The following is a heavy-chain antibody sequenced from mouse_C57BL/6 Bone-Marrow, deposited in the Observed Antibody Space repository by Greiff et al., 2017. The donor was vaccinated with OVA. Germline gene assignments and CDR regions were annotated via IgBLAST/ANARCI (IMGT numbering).Heavy chain of an antibody. Sequence: EVQLQQSGPELVKPGASVKISCKASGYSFTGYFMNWVMQSHGKSLEWIGRINPYNGDTIYNQKFKGKATLTVDKSSSTAHMQLRSLTSEDSAVYYGARASSSYSAWFAYWGQGTLVTVSA. CDR1: GYSFTGYF. J-gene: IGHJ3*01. CDR3: ARASSSYSAWFAY. CDR2: INPYNGDT. D-gene: IGHD1-1*01. V-gene: IGHV1-20*01.